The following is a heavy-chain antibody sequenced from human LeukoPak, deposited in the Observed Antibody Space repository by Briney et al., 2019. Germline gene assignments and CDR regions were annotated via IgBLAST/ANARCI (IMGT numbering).Heavy chain of an antibody. V-gene: IGHV1-2*02. CDR2: INPNSGVT. Sequence: ASVKVSCKASGYTFTGYCLHWVRQAPGQGLEWVGWINPNSGVTNYAQKFQGRVSMTSDTSISTIYMELSGLRSDDTAVYYCSREDYWGQGTLVTVSS. CDR1: GYTFTGYC. CDR3: SREDY. J-gene: IGHJ4*02.